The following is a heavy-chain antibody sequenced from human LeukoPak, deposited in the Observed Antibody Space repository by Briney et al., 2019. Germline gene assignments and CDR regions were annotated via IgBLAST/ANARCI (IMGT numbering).Heavy chain of an antibody. Sequence: SETLSLTRAVYGESLSGYYWSWIRQPPGKGLEGSRELHHSGSTNYNPSLKSRVNKSVDTSKHQFSLKLSSVTAADTAVYYCARGGTMVRGVIKGPNYGMDVWGKGTTVTVSS. CDR3: ARGGTMVRGVIKGPNYGMDV. D-gene: IGHD3-10*01. CDR1: GESLSGYY. CDR2: LHHSGST. J-gene: IGHJ6*04. V-gene: IGHV4-34*01.